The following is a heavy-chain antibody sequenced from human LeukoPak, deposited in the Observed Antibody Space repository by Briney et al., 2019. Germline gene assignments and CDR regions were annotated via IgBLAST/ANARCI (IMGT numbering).Heavy chain of an antibody. Sequence: ASVKVSCKASGYTLTSYGISWVRQAPGQGLEWMGCISAYNGNTNYAQKLQGRVTMTTDTSTSTAYMELRSLRSDDTAVYYCARRAGTTLKIYYYSYMDVWGKGTTVTVSS. J-gene: IGHJ6*03. CDR3: ARRAGTTLKIYYYSYMDV. D-gene: IGHD1-7*01. V-gene: IGHV1-18*01. CDR1: GYTLTSYG. CDR2: ISAYNGNT.